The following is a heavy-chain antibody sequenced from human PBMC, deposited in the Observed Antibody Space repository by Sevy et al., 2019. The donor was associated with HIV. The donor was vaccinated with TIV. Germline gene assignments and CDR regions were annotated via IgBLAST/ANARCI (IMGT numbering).Heavy chain of an antibody. D-gene: IGHD5-12*01. CDR2: IYYSGST. Sequence: SETLSLTCTVSGGSISSSSYYWGWIRQPPGKGLEWIGSIYYSGSTYYNPSLKSRVTISVDTSKNQFSLKLSSVTAADTAVYYCARRGGDGYNPFDYWGQGTLVTVSP. V-gene: IGHV4-39*01. J-gene: IGHJ4*02. CDR3: ARRGGDGYNPFDY. CDR1: GGSISSSSYY.